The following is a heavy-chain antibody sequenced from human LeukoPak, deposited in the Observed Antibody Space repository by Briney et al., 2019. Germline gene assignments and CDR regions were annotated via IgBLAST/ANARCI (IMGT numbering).Heavy chain of an antibody. Sequence: SETLSLTCTVSGGSISSYYWSWIRQPPGKGLEWIGYIYYSGSTNYNPSLKSRVTISVDTSKNQFSLKLSSVTAADTAVYYCATHPPRKCTGGRCSDYWGQGTLVTVSS. CDR1: GGSISSYY. CDR3: ATHPPRKCTGGRCSDY. D-gene: IGHD2-15*01. J-gene: IGHJ4*02. CDR2: IYYSGST. V-gene: IGHV4-59*01.